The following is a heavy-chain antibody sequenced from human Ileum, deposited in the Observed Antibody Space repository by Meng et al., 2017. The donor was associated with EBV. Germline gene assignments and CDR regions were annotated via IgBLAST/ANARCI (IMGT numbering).Heavy chain of an antibody. V-gene: IGHV4-4*02. CDR2: IYYSGRP. CDR1: GGSNSSSNW. J-gene: IGHJ4*02. D-gene: IGHD3-10*01. Sequence: QGQLEEAGPGLVKPSGTLSLSCAVAGGSNSSSNWWNWVRQPPGKGLEWIGEIYYSGRPIYNPSLKSRVTISVDKSKNLFSLKLSSVTAADTAVYYCARGYGSGRDYFDYWGQGTLVTVSS. CDR3: ARGYGSGRDYFDY.